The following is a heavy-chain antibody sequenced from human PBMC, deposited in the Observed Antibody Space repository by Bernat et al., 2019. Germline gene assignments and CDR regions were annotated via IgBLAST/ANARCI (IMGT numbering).Heavy chain of an antibody. CDR1: GFTFSSYW. D-gene: IGHD2/OR15-2a*01. V-gene: IGHV3-74*01. J-gene: IGHJ3*02. Sequence: EVQLVESGGGLVQPGGSLRLSCAASGFTFSSYWMHWVRQAPGKGLVWVSRINSDGSSTSYADSMKGRFTISRDNAKNTLYLQMNSLRAEDTAVYYCARDRRSIVLENAFDIWGQGTMVTVSS. CDR3: ARDRRSIVLENAFDI. CDR2: INSDGSST.